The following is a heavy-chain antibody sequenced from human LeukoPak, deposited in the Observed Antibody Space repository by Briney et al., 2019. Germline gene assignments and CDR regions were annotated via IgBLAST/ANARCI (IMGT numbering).Heavy chain of an antibody. CDR3: AREDPGYDSSGTDAFDI. CDR2: ISAYNGNT. J-gene: IGHJ3*02. D-gene: IGHD3-22*01. CDR1: GYTFTIYG. Sequence: ASVTVSFKASGYTFTIYGISWVRQAPGQGLEWMGWISAYNGNTNYAQKLQGRVTMTTDTSTSTAYMELRSLRSDDTAVYYCAREDPGYDSSGTDAFDIWGQGTMVTVSS. V-gene: IGHV1-18*01.